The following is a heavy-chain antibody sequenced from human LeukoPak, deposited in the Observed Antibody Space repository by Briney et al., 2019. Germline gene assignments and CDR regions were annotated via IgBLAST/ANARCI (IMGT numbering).Heavy chain of an antibody. CDR2: VYTSGSP. CDR3: ARVGGPVSAALEDAFDL. V-gene: IGHV4-4*07. D-gene: IGHD2-15*01. Sequence: SETLSLTCNVSGASISAYYWSWIRQSAGGRLEFIGRVYTSGSPDYNPSFKSRVTMSADTSKNQFSLKLRSVTAADTALYYCARVGGPVSAALEDAFDLWGQGTLVTVSS. CDR1: GASISAYY. J-gene: IGHJ3*01.